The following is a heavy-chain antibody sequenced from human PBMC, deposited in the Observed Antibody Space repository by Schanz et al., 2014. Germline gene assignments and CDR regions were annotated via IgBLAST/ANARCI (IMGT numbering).Heavy chain of an antibody. V-gene: IGHV1-2*02. CDR1: GNTLSAYY. Sequence: QVQLVQSGADVKKPGASVKVSCKASGNTLSAYYIHWIRQAPGQGLEWMGWIDPNRGGTAYAQKFQGRVTITADKSTSTAYMELSNLRSEDTAVYYCARAGQDYSDSSGYATYYFGNWGQGTLVTVSS. CDR3: ARAGQDYSDSSGYATYYFGN. J-gene: IGHJ4*02. CDR2: IDPNRGGT. D-gene: IGHD3-22*01.